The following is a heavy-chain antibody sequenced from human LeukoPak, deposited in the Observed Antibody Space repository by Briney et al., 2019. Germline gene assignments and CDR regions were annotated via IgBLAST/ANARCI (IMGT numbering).Heavy chain of an antibody. CDR3: ATGVVGAIPNDS. Sequence: ASVKVSCKVSGYTLTELSMHWVRQAPGKGLEWIGGFDPEDGETIYAQKFQGRVTMTEDTSTDTACMELSSLRSEDTAVYYCATGVVGAIPNDSWGQGTLVIVSS. CDR1: GYTLTELS. CDR2: FDPEDGET. D-gene: IGHD1-26*01. J-gene: IGHJ4*02. V-gene: IGHV1-24*01.